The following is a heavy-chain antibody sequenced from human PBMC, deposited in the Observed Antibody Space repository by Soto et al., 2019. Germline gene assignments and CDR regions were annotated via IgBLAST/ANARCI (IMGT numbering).Heavy chain of an antibody. D-gene: IGHD6-19*01. Sequence: PGGSLRLSCAASGFIFSSYAMSWVRQAPGKGLEWVSGISGTGSSTHYADSVKGRFTISRDNSKNTLYLQMNSLRAVDTAIYYCAKQPQISVFSSGGYPNWLDPWGQGTLVTVSS. V-gene: IGHV3-23*01. CDR2: ISGTGSST. CDR1: GFIFSSYA. CDR3: AKQPQISVFSSGGYPNWLDP. J-gene: IGHJ5*02.